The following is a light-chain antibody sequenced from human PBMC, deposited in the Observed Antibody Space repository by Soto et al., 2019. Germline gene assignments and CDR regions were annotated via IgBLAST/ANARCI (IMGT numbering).Light chain of an antibody. V-gene: IGKV3-15*01. J-gene: IGKJ1*01. CDR2: GAS. Sequence: EIVMTQSPGTLSVSPGEGATLSCRASQSVSSNLAWYQQKPGQAPRLLIYGASTRATGIPARFSGSRSGTEFTLTISILQSEDFAVYYCQQYNNWPRTFGQGTKVEIK. CDR3: QQYNNWPRT. CDR1: QSVSSN.